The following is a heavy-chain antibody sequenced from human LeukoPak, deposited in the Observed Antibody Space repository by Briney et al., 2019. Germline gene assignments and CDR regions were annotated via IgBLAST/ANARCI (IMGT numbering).Heavy chain of an antibody. D-gene: IGHD2-2*01. CDR3: AKGVIPAVDY. V-gene: IGHV3-23*01. CDR2: ISGSGGST. Sequence: GGSLRLSCAASGFTFSNYAMSWVRQAPGKGLEWVSGISGSGGSTYYADSVKGRFTISRDNSKNTLYLQMNSLRAEDTAVYYCAKGVIPAVDYWGQGTLVTVSS. J-gene: IGHJ4*02. CDR1: GFTFSNYA.